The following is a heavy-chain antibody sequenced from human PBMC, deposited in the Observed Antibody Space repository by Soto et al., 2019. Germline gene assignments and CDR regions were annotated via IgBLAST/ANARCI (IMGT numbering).Heavy chain of an antibody. CDR1: GDSVSGNSAA. Sequence: PSQTLSLTCAISGDSVSGNSAAWNWIRQSPSRGLEWLGRTYYRSRWYNDYVVSVKSRITVTPDTSKNQFSLHLNSVTPEDTAVYYCARVHCSAGTCLDGLDFWGQGTTVTVSS. CDR2: TYYRSRWYN. J-gene: IGHJ6*02. D-gene: IGHD2-15*01. V-gene: IGHV6-1*01. CDR3: ARVHCSAGTCLDGLDF.